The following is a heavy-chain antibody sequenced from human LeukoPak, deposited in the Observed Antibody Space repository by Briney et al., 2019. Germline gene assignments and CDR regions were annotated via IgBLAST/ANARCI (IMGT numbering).Heavy chain of an antibody. D-gene: IGHD2-21*01. CDR2: IYYSGST. Sequence: NPSETLSLTCTVSGGSISSSSYYWGWIRQPPGKGLEWIGSIYYSGSTYYNPSLKSRVTISVDTSKNQFSLKLSSVTAADTAVYYCARRYSGGGYFDYWGQGTLVTVSS. CDR1: GGSISSSSYY. J-gene: IGHJ4*02. V-gene: IGHV4-39*01. CDR3: ARRYSGGGYFDY.